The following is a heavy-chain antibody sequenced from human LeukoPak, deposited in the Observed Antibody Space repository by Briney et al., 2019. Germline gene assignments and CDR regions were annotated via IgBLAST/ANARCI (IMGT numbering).Heavy chain of an antibody. J-gene: IGHJ3*02. V-gene: IGHV3-48*01. Sequence: GGSLRLSCAASGFTFRNYNMNWVRQAPGKGLEWISYISGSSSTIYYADSVKGRFAISRDNARNSLYLQMNSLRAEDTAVYYCARDASGADYTYPPFDIWGQGTMVTVSS. CDR1: GFTFRNYN. CDR2: ISGSSSTI. D-gene: IGHD4-11*01. CDR3: ARDASGADYTYPPFDI.